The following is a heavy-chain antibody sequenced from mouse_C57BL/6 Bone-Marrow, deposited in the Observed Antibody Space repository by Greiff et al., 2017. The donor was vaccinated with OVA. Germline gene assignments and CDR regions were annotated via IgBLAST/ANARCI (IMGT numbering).Heavy chain of an antibody. V-gene: IGHV5-12*01. J-gene: IGHJ1*03. Sequence: EVKLEESGGGLVQPGGSLKLSCAASGFTFSDYYMYWVRQTPKKSLEWVAYISNGGGSTYYPDTVKGRFTISRDNAKNTLYLQMSRLQSDDTAMYYCARHPYDYDDWYFDVWGTGTTVTVSS. CDR2: ISNGGGST. D-gene: IGHD2-4*01. CDR1: GFTFSDYY. CDR3: ARHPYDYDDWYFDV.